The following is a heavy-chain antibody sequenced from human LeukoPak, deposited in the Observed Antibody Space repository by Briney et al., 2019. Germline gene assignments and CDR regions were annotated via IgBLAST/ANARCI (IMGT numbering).Heavy chain of an antibody. Sequence: GGSLRLSCAASGFTFSIYGIGWVRQAPGRGLEWFSSIRDNRGNTYYADSAKSRVTISRDTSKNNLYLQMSSLTAEDTALYDCATVFHSKYGSGAYGWFDPWGQGTLVTVSS. CDR2: IRDNRGNT. V-gene: IGHV3-23*01. D-gene: IGHD3-10*01. CDR3: ATVFHSKYGSGAYGWFDP. J-gene: IGHJ5*02. CDR1: GFTFSIYG.